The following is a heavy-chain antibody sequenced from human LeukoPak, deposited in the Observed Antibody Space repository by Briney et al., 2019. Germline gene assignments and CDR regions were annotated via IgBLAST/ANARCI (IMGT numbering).Heavy chain of an antibody. CDR2: FDPEDGET. CDR3: ATVQITMVRGVGHLSYYMDV. Sequence: ASVKVSCKVSGYTLTELSMHWVRQAPGRGLEGVGGFDPEDGETIYAQKFQGRVTMTEDTSTDTAYMELSSLRSEDTAVYYCATVQITMVRGVGHLSYYMDVWGKGTTVTISS. D-gene: IGHD3-10*01. J-gene: IGHJ6*03. V-gene: IGHV1-24*01. CDR1: GYTLTELS.